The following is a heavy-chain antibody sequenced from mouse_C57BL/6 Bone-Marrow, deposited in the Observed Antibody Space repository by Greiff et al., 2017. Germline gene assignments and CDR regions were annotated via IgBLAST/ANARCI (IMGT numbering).Heavy chain of an antibody. V-gene: IGHV1-53*01. D-gene: IGHD2-13*01. CDR2: INPSNGGT. J-gene: IGHJ3*01. CDR1: GYTFTSYW. CDR3: ARWGYGDYGSWFAY. Sequence: VQLQQPGTDLVKPGASVKLSCKASGYTFTSYWMHWVKQRPGQGLEWIGNINPSNGGTNYNEKFKCKATLTVDKSSSTAYMQLSSLTSEDSAVYDCARWGYGDYGSWFAYWGQGTRVTVSA.